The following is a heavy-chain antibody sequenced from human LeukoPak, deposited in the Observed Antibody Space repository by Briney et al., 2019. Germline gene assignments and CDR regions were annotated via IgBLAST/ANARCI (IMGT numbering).Heavy chain of an antibody. V-gene: IGHV4-34*01. CDR2: INHSGST. CDR3: ARRKRGYSYGYYDY. J-gene: IGHJ4*02. CDR1: GGSFSGYY. D-gene: IGHD5-18*01. Sequence: SETLSLTCAVYGGSFSGYYWSWIRQPPGKVLEWAGEINHSGSTNYNPSLKSRVTISVETSKNQFSLKLSSVTAADTAVYYCARRKRGYSYGYYDYWGQGTLVTVSS.